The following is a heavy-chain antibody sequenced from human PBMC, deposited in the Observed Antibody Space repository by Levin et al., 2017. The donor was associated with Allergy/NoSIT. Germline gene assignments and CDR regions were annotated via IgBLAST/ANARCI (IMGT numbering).Heavy chain of an antibody. V-gene: IGHV3-48*03. CDR3: ARQLGNFWSGYNYFDY. Sequence: PGGSLGLSCAASGFTFSSYEMNWVRRAPGKGLEWVSYISSTGSTIYSADSVKGRFTISRDNAKNSLYLHMNSLRAEDTAVYYCARQLGNFWSGYNYFDYWGQGTLVTVSS. J-gene: IGHJ4*02. D-gene: IGHD3-3*01. CDR1: GFTFSSYE. CDR2: ISSTGSTI.